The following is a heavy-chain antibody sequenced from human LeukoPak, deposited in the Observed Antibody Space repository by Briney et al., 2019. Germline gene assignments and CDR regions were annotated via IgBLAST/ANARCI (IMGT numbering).Heavy chain of an antibody. Sequence: ASVKVSCKASGYTFTGYYMHWVRQAPGQGLEWMGRINPNSGGTNYAQKFQGRVTMTRDTSISTAYMELSRLRSDDTAVYYCARVSGYYCYFDYWGQGTLVTVSS. V-gene: IGHV1-2*06. CDR1: GYTFTGYY. J-gene: IGHJ4*02. D-gene: IGHD3-22*01. CDR3: ARVSGYYCYFDY. CDR2: INPNSGGT.